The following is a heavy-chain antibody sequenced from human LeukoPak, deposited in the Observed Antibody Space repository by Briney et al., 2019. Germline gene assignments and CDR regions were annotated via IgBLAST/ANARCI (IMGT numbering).Heavy chain of an antibody. J-gene: IGHJ6*02. CDR1: GGSISSYY. CDR2: IYYSGST. Sequence: SETLSLTCTVSGGSISSYYWSWIRQPPGKGLGWIGYIYYSGSTNYNPSLKSRVTIPVDMSTNQFSLQLSSVTAADTAVYYCARHVSHGNNNYYYGMDVWGQGTTVTVSS. D-gene: IGHD1-14*01. CDR3: ARHVSHGNNNYYYGMDV. V-gene: IGHV4-59*08.